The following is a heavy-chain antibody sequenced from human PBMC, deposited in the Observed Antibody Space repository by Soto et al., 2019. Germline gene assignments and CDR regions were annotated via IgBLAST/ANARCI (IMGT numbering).Heavy chain of an antibody. D-gene: IGHD6-13*01. Sequence: PSETLSLTCTVSGGSISSGGYYWSWIRQHPGKGLEWIGYIYYSGSTYYNPSLKSRVTISVDTSKNQFSLKLSSVTAADTAVYYCARQHPLAAANPPVPLVDYWGQGTLVTVSS. V-gene: IGHV4-31*03. J-gene: IGHJ4*02. CDR3: ARQHPLAAANPPVPLVDY. CDR1: GGSISSGGYY. CDR2: IYYSGST.